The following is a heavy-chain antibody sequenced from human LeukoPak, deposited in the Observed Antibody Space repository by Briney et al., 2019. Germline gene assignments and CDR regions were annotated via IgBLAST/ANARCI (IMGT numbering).Heavy chain of an antibody. V-gene: IGHV1-69*13. CDR3: EKWAGYTSGWYWGPFDY. CDR1: GGTFSSHA. Sequence: SLRVSCKASGGTFSSHAISWVRQAPGQGLEWMGAIIRISGTSNYAQKFRGRVTITADESTSTAYMELSSLRSEDTAVFYCEKWAGYTSGWYWGPFDYWGQGTLVTVSS. J-gene: IGHJ4*02. CDR2: IIRISGTS. D-gene: IGHD6-19*01.